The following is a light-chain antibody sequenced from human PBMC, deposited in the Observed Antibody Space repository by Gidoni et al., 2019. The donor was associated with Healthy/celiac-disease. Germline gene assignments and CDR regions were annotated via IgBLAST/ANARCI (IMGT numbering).Light chain of an antibody. CDR1: NIGSKS. V-gene: IGLV3-21*02. CDR3: QVWASSSDHPYVI. J-gene: IGLJ2*01. CDR2: DDS. Sequence: SYVLTQPPSVSVAPGQTAGITCGGNNIGSKSVHWYQQKPGQAPVLVVYDDSDRPSGIPERFSGSNSGNTATLTISRVEAGDEADYYCQVWASSSDHPYVIFGGGTKLTVL.